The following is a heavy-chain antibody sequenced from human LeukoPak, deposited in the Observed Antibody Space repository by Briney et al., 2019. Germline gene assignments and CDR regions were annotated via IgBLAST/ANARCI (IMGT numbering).Heavy chain of an antibody. CDR2: INPNSGGT. V-gene: IGHV1-2*02. J-gene: IGHJ4*02. Sequence: ASVKVSCKASGYTFTGYYMHWVRQAPGQGLEGMGWINPNSGGTNYAQKFQGRVTMTTDTSISTAYTELSRLRSDYPAVSYCAREYSGYDPNGYWGQGTLVTVSS. CDR3: AREYSGYDPNGY. CDR1: GYTFTGYY. D-gene: IGHD5-12*01.